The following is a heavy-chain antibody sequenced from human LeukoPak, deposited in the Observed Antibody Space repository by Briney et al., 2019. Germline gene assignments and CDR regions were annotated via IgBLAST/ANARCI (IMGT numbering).Heavy chain of an antibody. Sequence: GGSLRLSCAASGFTFSSYEMNWVRQAPGKGPEWVAIISYDGSNTEYADSVKGRFTISRDNSKDTLYLQMNSLRAEDTAVYSCARNDFWSGYSLPYFDFWGQGTLVTVSS. CDR2: ISYDGSNT. V-gene: IGHV3-30*04. CDR3: ARNDFWSGYSLPYFDF. CDR1: GFTFSSYE. J-gene: IGHJ4*02. D-gene: IGHD3-3*01.